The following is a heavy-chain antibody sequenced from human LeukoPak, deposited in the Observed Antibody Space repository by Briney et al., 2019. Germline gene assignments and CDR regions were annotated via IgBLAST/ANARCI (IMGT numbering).Heavy chain of an antibody. D-gene: IGHD2-15*01. CDR2: ISSSSSYI. V-gene: IGHV3-21*01. Sequence: ETLSLTCAVSVGSISSGNWWTWIRQSPGKGLEWVSSISSSSSYIYYADSVKGRFTISRDNAKNSLYLQMNSLRAEDTAVYYCARVEGYCSGGSCYNWFDPWGQGTLVTVSS. CDR3: ARVEGYCSGGSCYNWFDP. CDR1: VGSISSGN. J-gene: IGHJ5*02.